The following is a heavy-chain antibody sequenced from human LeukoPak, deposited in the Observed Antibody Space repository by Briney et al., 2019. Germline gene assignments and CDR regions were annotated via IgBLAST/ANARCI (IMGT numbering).Heavy chain of an antibody. CDR3: ARTRSGCSTTNCYPYDMDV. J-gene: IGHJ6*02. CDR2: IIPIFGTT. D-gene: IGHD2-2*01. CDR1: GGTFSSYA. V-gene: IGHV1-69*13. Sequence: SVKVSCKASGGTFSSYATTWVRQAPGQGLEWMGGIIPIFGTTSYAQNFQGRVTITADESTTTAYIELSSLRSEDTAVYYCARTRSGCSTTNCYPYDMDVWGQGTTVTVSS.